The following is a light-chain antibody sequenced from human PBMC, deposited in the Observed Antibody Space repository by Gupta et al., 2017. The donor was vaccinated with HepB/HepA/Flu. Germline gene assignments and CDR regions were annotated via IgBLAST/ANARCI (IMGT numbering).Light chain of an antibody. CDR1: QTVSTY. J-gene: IGKJ4*01. V-gene: IGKV3-11*01. CDR2: DIS. CDR3: QHRSNWPIT. Sequence: EIVLTQSPATLSLSPGDRATLSCRASQTVSTYLAWYQQKPGQSPRLLISDISNRATGLPARFSGSESCAEFTLVVSSREPEDFAVYSCQHRSNWPITFGGGTKVEIK.